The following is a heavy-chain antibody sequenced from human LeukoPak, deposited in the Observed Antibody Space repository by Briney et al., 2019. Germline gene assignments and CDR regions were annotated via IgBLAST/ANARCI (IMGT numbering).Heavy chain of an antibody. D-gene: IGHD2/OR15-2a*01. CDR3: AKERSFGTWLGDY. CDR1: GFTFSSYA. J-gene: IGHJ4*02. Sequence: GSLTLSCAASGFTFSSYAMTWVGQAPGKGLEWVSAISGSGGGTYYADSVKGRFTISRDNSKNTLYLQMNSLRAEDTAVYYCAKERSFGTWLGDYWGQGTLVTVSS. CDR2: ISGSGGGT. V-gene: IGHV3-23*01.